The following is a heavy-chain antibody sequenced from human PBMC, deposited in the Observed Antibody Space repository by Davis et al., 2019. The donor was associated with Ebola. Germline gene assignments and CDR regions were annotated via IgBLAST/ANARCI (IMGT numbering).Heavy chain of an antibody. CDR2: IKSKTDGGTT. D-gene: IGHD3-10*01. J-gene: IGHJ6*04. CDR1: GFTFSSAW. V-gene: IGHV3-15*01. Sequence: GESLKISCAASGFTFSSAWMSWVRQAPGKGLEWVGRIKSKTDGGTTDYAAPVKGRFTISRDDSKNTLYLQMNSLKTEDTAVYYCTTARELLWFGELLFPHYGMDVWGKGTTVTVSS. CDR3: TTARELLWFGELLFPHYGMDV.